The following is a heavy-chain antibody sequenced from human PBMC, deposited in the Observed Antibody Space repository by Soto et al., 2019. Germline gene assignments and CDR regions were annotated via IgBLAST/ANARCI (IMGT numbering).Heavy chain of an antibody. CDR2: IFYSGST. D-gene: IGHD6-13*01. J-gene: IGHJ4*02. Sequence: QVQLQESGPGLVKPSQTLSLICTVSGGSINSGGYYWNWIRQHPGKGLEWIGYIFYSGSTYCNPFRRSRVTISADTSENQFSLNLSSVTAADTAVYFCARGYRQSGYSSSWVFDYWGQGTLVNVSS. CDR1: GGSINSGGYY. CDR3: ARGYRQSGYSSSWVFDY. V-gene: IGHV4-31*03.